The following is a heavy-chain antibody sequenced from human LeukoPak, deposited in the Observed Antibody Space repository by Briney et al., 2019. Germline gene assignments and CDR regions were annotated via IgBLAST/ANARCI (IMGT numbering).Heavy chain of an antibody. J-gene: IGHJ5*02. CDR3: ARDVATISNWFDP. CDR2: IKQDRSEK. CDR1: GFTFSSYW. D-gene: IGHD5-24*01. V-gene: IGHV3-7*01. Sequence: GGSLRLSCAASGFTFSSYWMSWVRQAPGKGLEWVANIKQDRSEKYYVDSVKGRFTISRDNAKNSLYLQMNSLRAEDTAVYYCARDVATISNWFDPWGQGTLVTVSS.